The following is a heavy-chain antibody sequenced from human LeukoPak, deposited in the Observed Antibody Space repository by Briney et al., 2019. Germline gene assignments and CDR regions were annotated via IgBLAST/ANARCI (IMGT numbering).Heavy chain of an antibody. Sequence: PSETLSLTCSVSNGFIKGYYWSWLRQPPGKGLEWIGFICNSGSTDYNPSLKTRATISVDMSNSQFSLKLRSVTAADTAVYYCARDEAGARFGAYYMDVWGKGTTVTVSS. CDR3: ARDEAGARFGAYYMDV. D-gene: IGHD3-10*01. CDR1: NGFIKGYY. CDR2: ICNSGST. V-gene: IGHV4-59*06. J-gene: IGHJ6*03.